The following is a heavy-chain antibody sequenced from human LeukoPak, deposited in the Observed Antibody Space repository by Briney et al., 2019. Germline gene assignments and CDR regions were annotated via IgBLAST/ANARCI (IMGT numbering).Heavy chain of an antibody. Sequence: SETLSLTCTVSGGSISSSSYYWGWLRQPPGKGLEWIGSIYYSGSTYYNPSLRSRVTISVDTSKNQFSLKLSSVTAADTAVYYCARETTGRLIAVADWGQGTLVTVSS. CDR3: ARETTGRLIAVAD. J-gene: IGHJ4*02. V-gene: IGHV4-39*07. D-gene: IGHD6-19*01. CDR2: IYYSGST. CDR1: GGSISSSSYY.